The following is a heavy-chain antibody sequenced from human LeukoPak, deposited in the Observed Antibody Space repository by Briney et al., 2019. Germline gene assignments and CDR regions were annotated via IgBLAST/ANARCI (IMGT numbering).Heavy chain of an antibody. V-gene: IGHV3-7*01. CDR1: GFTFSSYW. CDR3: ARMVGADEGADY. D-gene: IGHD2-15*01. J-gene: IGHJ4*02. CDR2: MKHDGTKK. Sequence: GGSLRLSCAASGFTFSSYWMTWVRQAPGKGLEWVANMKHDGTKKNYADSVKGRFTISRDNAKNSLYLQMNSLRAEDTALYYCARMVGADEGADYWGQGTLVTVSS.